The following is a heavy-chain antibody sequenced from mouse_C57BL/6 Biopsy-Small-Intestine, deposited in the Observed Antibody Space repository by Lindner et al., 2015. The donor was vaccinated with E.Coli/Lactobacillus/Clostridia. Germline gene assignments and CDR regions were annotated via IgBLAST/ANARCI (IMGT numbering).Heavy chain of an antibody. CDR1: GYNFIAYG. CDR3: ARDGGLIWDYKYYMDV. CDR2: ISGNNGYT. D-gene: IGHD4-1*01. V-gene: IGHV1-7*01. J-gene: IGHJ1*03. Sequence: SVKVSCKASGYNFIAYGISWVRQAPGQGLEWMGWISGNNGYTNYAQKFQDRVTLTTDTSTTTAFMELRSLRSDDTGVYYCARDGGLIWDYKYYMDVWGKGTTVTVSS.